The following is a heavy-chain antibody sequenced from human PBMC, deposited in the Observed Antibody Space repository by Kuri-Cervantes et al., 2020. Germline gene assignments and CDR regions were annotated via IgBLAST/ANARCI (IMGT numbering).Heavy chain of an antibody. D-gene: IGHD2-21*01. CDR1: GFTFSGSA. V-gene: IGHV3-73*01. CDR2: IRSKANSYAT. Sequence: GESLKISCAASGFTFSGSAMHWVRQASGKGLEWVGRIRSKANSYATAYAASVKGRFTISRDDSKNTAYLQMNSLRAEDTATYYCARERRPCGGDCLDYWGQGILVTVSS. CDR3: ARERRPCGGDCLDY. J-gene: IGHJ4*02.